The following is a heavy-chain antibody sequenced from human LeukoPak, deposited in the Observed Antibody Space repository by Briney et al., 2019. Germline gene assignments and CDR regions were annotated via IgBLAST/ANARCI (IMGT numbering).Heavy chain of an antibody. CDR2: INPNSGGT. D-gene: IGHD2-2*02. CDR1: GYTFTVYY. CDR3: ARDSYTGVAY. J-gene: IGHJ4*02. Sequence: ASVTVSFKSSGYTFTVYYMHWVRQAPGQGLEWMGWINPNSGGTNYAQKFRGRVTMTRDTSISTAYMELSRLRSDDTAVYYCARDSYTGVAYWGQGTLVTVSS. V-gene: IGHV1-2*02.